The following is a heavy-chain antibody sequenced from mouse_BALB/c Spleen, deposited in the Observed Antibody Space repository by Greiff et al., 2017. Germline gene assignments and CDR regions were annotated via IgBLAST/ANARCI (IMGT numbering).Heavy chain of an antibody. Sequence: VQLVESGPGLVAPSQSLSITCTVSGFSLTSYDISWIRQPPGKGLEWLGVIWTGGGTNYNSAFMSRLSISKDNSKSQVFLKMNSLQTDDTAIYYCVRGGSDYYGSSYWYFDVWGAGTTVTVSS. V-gene: IGHV2-9-2*01. CDR1: GFSLTSYD. J-gene: IGHJ1*01. D-gene: IGHD1-1*01. CDR3: VRGGSDYYGSSYWYFDV. CDR2: IWTGGGT.